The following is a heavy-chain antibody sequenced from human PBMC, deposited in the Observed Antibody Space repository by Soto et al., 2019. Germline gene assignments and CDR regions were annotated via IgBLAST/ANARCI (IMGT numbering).Heavy chain of an antibody. CDR3: ARCPHYYYYYGMDV. CDR1: GGTFSSYA. V-gene: IGHV1-69*06. Sequence: SVKVSCKTSGGTFSSYAISWVRQAPGQGLEWMGGIIPIFGTANYAQKFQGRVTITADKSTSTAYMELSSLRSEDTAVYYCARCPHYYYYYGMDVWGQGTTVTVSS. CDR2: IIPIFGTA. J-gene: IGHJ6*02.